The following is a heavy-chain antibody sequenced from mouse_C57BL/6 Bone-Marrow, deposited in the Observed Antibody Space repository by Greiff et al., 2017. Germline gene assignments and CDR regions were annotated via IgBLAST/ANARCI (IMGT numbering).Heavy chain of an antibody. V-gene: IGHV1-54*01. CDR3: ACGYPSYWYFDV. CDR1: GYAFTNYL. D-gene: IGHD2-2*01. CDR2: INPGSGGT. Sequence: QVQLQQSGAERVRPGTSVKVSCKASGYAFTNYLIEWVKQRPGQGLEWIGVINPGSGGTNYNEKFKGKATLTADKSSSTAYMQLSSLTSEDSAVYFCACGYPSYWYFDVWGTGTTVTVSS. J-gene: IGHJ1*03.